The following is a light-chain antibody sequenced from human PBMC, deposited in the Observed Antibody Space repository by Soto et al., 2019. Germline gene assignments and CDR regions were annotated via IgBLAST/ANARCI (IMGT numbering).Light chain of an antibody. CDR2: DAS. CDR3: QQRPTWPLT. J-gene: IGKJ4*01. Sequence: EIVLTQSPATLSLSPGEGATLSCRASQSISSHLAWYQQKPGQAPRLLMYDASKRATGIPARFSGSGSGTDFTLTISGLAPEDFAVYYCQQRPTWPLTFGGGTKVEIK. V-gene: IGKV3-11*01. CDR1: QSISSH.